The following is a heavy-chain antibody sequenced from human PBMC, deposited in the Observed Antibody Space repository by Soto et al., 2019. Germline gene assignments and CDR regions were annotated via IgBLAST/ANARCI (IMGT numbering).Heavy chain of an antibody. D-gene: IGHD4-4*01. CDR1: GGTFSSYA. J-gene: IGHJ6*02. V-gene: IGHV1-69*18. CDR2: IIPFIGTA. Sequence: QVQLVQSGAEVKKPGSSVTVSCKASGGTFSSYAISWVRQAPGQGLEWMGRIIPFIGTANYAQKFQGRVTITADESTSTDYMELTSLGSEDTAVYYWARVVMTTVPASYYYGMDVWGQGTTVTVSS. CDR3: ARVVMTTVPASYYYGMDV.